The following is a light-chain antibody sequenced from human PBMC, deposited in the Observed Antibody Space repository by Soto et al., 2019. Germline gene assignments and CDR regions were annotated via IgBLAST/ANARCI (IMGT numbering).Light chain of an antibody. Sequence: ECVLTQSPGTLSLSPGERATLSCRASQSVSSSYLAWYQQKPGQAPRLLIYGASSRATGIPDRFSGSGSGTDFTLTISRLEPEDFAVYYCQQYGSSPVTFGQRTKVAIK. CDR3: QQYGSSPVT. V-gene: IGKV3-20*01. CDR2: GAS. CDR1: QSVSSSY. J-gene: IGKJ1*01.